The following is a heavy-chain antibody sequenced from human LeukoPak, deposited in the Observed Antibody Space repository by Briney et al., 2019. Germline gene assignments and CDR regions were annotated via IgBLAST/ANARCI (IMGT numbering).Heavy chain of an antibody. CDR3: ASLGHDSSGPLAFDI. CDR1: GGTFSSYA. Sequence: ASVKDSCKASGGTFSSYAISWVRQAPGQGLEWMGGIIPIFGTANYAQKFQGRVTMTTDTSTSTAYMELRSLRSDDTAVYYCASLGHDSSGPLAFDIWGQGTMVTVSS. CDR2: IIPIFGTA. D-gene: IGHD3-22*01. J-gene: IGHJ3*02. V-gene: IGHV1-69*05.